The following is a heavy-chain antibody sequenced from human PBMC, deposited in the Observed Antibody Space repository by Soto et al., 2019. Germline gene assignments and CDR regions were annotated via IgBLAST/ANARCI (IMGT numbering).Heavy chain of an antibody. CDR2: INPANGNT. V-gene: IGHV1-3*01. D-gene: IGHD1-26*01. CDR3: ARDIVCVGPRAYDAFDV. Sequence: QVQLVQSGAELKKPGASVNISCQASGFTFSDTLINWVRQGPGQRLEWMGWINPANGNTRYSESFQGRFTISSLSSASTAYVALSDLTSEDTAVYHCARDIVCVGPRAYDAFDVWGQGTMFTVSS. CDR1: GFTFSDTL. J-gene: IGHJ3*01.